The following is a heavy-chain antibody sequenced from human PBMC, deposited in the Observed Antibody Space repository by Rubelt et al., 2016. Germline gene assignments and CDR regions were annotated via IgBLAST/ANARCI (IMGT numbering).Heavy chain of an antibody. J-gene: IGHJ4*02. CDR2: IRPAGSDI. D-gene: IGHD6-13*01. V-gene: IGHV3-7*01. Sequence: EVQLVESGGGLVQPGASLRLSCAASGFTFGSHWMSWVRQAPGKGLAWVASIRPAGSDIHYVDSLKGRFTIPRDNAKNSLYLQMNSLGAEDTAVYYCARLPGSSTLYDYWGQGTLVTVSS. CDR1: GFTFGSHW. CDR3: ARLPGSSTLYDY.